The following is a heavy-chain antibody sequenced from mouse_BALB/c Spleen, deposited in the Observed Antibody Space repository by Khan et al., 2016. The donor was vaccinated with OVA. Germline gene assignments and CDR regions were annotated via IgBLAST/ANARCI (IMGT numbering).Heavy chain of an antibody. J-gene: IGHJ2*01. CDR1: GFSLTSYG. CDR3: ARNREPDYFDY. Sequence: QVQLHQSGPGLVAPSQSLSITCTVSGFSLTSYGVPWIRQPPGKGLEWLGVIWAGGSTNYNSALMSRLSISKDNSKSHVFLKMNRLQTADTARYFCARNREPDYFDYWGQGTTLTVSS. CDR2: IWAGGST. V-gene: IGHV2-9*02.